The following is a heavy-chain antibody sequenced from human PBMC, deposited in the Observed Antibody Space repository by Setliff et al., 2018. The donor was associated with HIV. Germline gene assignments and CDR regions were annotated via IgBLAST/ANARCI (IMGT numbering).Heavy chain of an antibody. CDR1: GLTFSDVW. D-gene: IGHD3-22*01. J-gene: IGHJ4*02. CDR3: ARDGGDGSGYYYADY. CDR2: IKSKSEGGTI. Sequence: GGSLRLSCEVSGLTFSDVWMSWVRQTPGKGLEWVGRIKSKSEGGTIEYAAPVKGRFSISRDDSKNTLYLQMNSLEIEETAVFYCARDGGDGSGYYYADYWGQGTLVTVSS. V-gene: IGHV3-15*01.